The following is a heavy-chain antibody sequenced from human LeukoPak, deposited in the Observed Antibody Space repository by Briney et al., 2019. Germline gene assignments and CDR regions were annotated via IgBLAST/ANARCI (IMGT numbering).Heavy chain of an antibody. V-gene: IGHV3-30*03. CDR2: ISYDGSNK. CDR1: GFTFSGYA. Sequence: GGSLRLSCAASGFTFSGYAMHWVRQAPGKGLEWVAVISYDGSNKYYADSVKGRFTISRDNSKNTLYLQMNSLRAEDTAVYYCAREYSYMDVWGKGTTVTVSS. CDR3: AREYSYMDV. J-gene: IGHJ6*03.